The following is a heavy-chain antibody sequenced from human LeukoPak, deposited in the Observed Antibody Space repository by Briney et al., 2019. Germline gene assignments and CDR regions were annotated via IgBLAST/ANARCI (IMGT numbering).Heavy chain of an antibody. D-gene: IGHD3-10*01. V-gene: IGHV3-23*01. CDR2: ISDSAGST. J-gene: IGHJ4*02. CDR1: GFXFSSYA. CDR3: AKTYSGSKYSYDY. Sequence: GGSLRLSCAASGFXFSSYAISWVRQDPAKGLEWFSAISDSAGSTYHADSVKGRLTISRDNSKITLYLQMNSLGVEDTAVYYCAKTYSGSKYSYDYWGQGTLVSVSS.